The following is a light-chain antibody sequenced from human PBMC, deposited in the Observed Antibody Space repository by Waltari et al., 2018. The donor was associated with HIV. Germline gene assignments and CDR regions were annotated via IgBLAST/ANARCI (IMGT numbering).Light chain of an antibody. CDR3: ASWDDALSSWL. J-gene: IGLJ6*01. V-gene: IGLV1-47*01. CDR1: SSTVGRNY. CDR2: RKD. Sequence: QSGLRQPPSTSRPPGQRVVISCSGSSSTVGRNYVPWFQQLPGSAPRLLIYRKDRRPSGVPDRFTAAKSGTSASLVISGLRSDDEAEYFCASWDDALSSWLFGGGTKLTVL.